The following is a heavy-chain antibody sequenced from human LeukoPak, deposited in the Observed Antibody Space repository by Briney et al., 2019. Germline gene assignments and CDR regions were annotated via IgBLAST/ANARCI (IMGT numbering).Heavy chain of an antibody. J-gene: IGHJ4*02. CDR3: ARSFRRNYFDY. V-gene: IGHV1-69*05. CDR2: IIPIFGTA. D-gene: IGHD3-10*01. CDR1: GGTLDSNG. Sequence: SVKVSSKASGGTLDSNGISWVRQAPGQGLEWMGGIIPIFGTANYAQKFQGRVTITTDESTSTAYMELSSLKSEDTAVYYCARSFRRNYFDYWGQGTLVTVYS.